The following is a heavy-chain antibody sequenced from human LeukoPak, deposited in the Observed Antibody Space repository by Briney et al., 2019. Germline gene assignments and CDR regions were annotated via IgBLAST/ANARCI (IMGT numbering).Heavy chain of an antibody. V-gene: IGHV1-58*02. CDR1: GFTFTSSA. CDR2: IVVGSGNT. D-gene: IGHD1-14*01. J-gene: IGHJ3*02. Sequence: ATVKVSCKASGFTFTSSAMQWVRQARGQRLEWIGWIVVGSGNTNYAQKFQERVTITRDMSTSTAYMELSSLRSEDTAVYYCAAEGKNRDAFDIWGQGTMVTVSS. CDR3: AAEGKNRDAFDI.